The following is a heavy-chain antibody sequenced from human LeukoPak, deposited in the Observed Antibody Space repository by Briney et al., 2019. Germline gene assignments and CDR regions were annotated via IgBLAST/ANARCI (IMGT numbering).Heavy chain of an antibody. J-gene: IGHJ3*02. Sequence: KSSETLSLTCTVSGGSISSYYWSWIRQPPGKGLEWIGYIYYSGSTNYNPSLKSRVTISVDTSKNQFSLKLSSVTAADTAVYYCARARLDAFDIWGQGTMVTVSS. CDR1: GGSISSYY. CDR3: ARARLDAFDI. CDR2: IYYSGST. V-gene: IGHV4-59*01.